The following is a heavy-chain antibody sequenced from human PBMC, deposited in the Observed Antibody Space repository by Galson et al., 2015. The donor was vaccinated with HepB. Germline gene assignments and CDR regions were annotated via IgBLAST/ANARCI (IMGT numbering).Heavy chain of an antibody. CDR2: FDSEGGET. CDR3: ATRGSYHLDEWELQVPFDY. D-gene: IGHD1-26*01. CDR1: GYTLTDLS. J-gene: IGHJ4*02. V-gene: IGHV1-24*01. Sequence: SVKVSCKVSGYTLTDLSMHWVRQAPGKGLEWMGGFDSEGGETIYAQKVQGRVTMTEDTSTDTAYMELSSLRSEDTAVYYCATRGSYHLDEWELQVPFDYWGQGTLVTVSS.